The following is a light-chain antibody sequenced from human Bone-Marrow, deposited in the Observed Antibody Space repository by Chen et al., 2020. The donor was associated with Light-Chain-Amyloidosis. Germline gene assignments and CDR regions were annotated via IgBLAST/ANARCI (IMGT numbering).Light chain of an antibody. Sequence: QSVLTQPPSASGTPGQRVTISCSGASSNIGINYVYWYHHFPVAAPNLLIHRNNQRPSGVPDRLSASMSVTSAVLAIGGLRSEDEADYYFAAWNGSLDGYFFGTVTNVIGL. CDR3: AAWNGSLDGYF. J-gene: IGLJ1*01. V-gene: IGLV1-47*01. CDR2: RNN. CDR1: SSNIGINY.